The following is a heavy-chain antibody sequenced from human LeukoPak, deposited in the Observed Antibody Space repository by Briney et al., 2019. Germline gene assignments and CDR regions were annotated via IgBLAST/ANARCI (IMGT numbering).Heavy chain of an antibody. CDR3: ARHGYCSSTSCYRYYGMDV. CDR2: ISAYNGNT. V-gene: IGHV1-18*01. D-gene: IGHD2-2*01. J-gene: IGHJ6*02. Sequence: GASVKVSCKASGYTFTGYGLNWVRQAPGQGLEWMGWISAYNGNTNYAQKLQGRVTMSTDTSTSTAYMELRSLRSDDTAVYYCARHGYCSSTSCYRYYGMDVWGQGTTVTVSS. CDR1: GYTFTGYG.